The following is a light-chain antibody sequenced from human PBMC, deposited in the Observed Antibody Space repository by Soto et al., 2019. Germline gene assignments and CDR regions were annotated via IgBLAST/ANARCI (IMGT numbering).Light chain of an antibody. CDR3: QQYNNWPRT. CDR2: GAS. V-gene: IGKV3-15*01. CDR1: QSVSNN. Sequence: DIVMTQAPATLTMSPGERATLSCRASQSVSNNLSCYQQKPGQAPRRLINGASTRATSSPARFSGSGSGTEVTLTTISLQSEDFAVYYCQQYNNWPRTFGQGTKVDI. J-gene: IGKJ1*01.